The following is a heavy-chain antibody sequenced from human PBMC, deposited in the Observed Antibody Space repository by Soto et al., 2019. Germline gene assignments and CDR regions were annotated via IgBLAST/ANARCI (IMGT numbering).Heavy chain of an antibody. CDR2: IYYSGST. V-gene: IGHV4-39*01. D-gene: IGHD2-15*01. CDR3: ARVVVVVAATPVGPPDY. Sequence: PSETLSLTCTVSGGSISSSSYYWGWIRQPPGKGLEWIGSIYYSGSTYYNPSLKSRVTISVDTSKNQFSLKLSSVTAADTAVYYCARVVVVVAATPVGPPDYWGQGTLVTVSS. J-gene: IGHJ4*02. CDR1: GGSISSSSYY.